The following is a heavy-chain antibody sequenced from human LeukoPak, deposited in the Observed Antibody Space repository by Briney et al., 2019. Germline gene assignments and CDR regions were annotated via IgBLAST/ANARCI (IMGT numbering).Heavy chain of an antibody. CDR3: ARGAGIAAAGTDWFDP. J-gene: IGHJ5*02. CDR2: INHSGST. Sequence: SETLSLTCAVSGGSLSGYYWTWIRQPPGKGLEWIGEINHSGSTNYNPSLKSRVTISVDTSRKQFFLRLSSVTAADTAVYYCARGAGIAAAGTDWFDPWGQGTLVTVSS. CDR1: GGSLSGYY. V-gene: IGHV4-34*01. D-gene: IGHD6-13*01.